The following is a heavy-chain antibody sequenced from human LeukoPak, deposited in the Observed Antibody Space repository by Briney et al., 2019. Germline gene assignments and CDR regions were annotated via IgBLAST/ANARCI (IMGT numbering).Heavy chain of an antibody. CDR2: ISSSGSYI. CDR1: GFTFSSYS. D-gene: IGHD3-22*01. J-gene: IGHJ4*02. Sequence: GGSLRLSCAASGFTFSSYSMNWVRQAPGKGLEWVSSISSSGSYIYYADSVKGRFTISRDNAKNSLYLQMNSLRAEDTAVYYCARASRTYYYDSSALRPIDYWGQGTLVTVSS. CDR3: ARASRTYYYDSSALRPIDY. V-gene: IGHV3-21*01.